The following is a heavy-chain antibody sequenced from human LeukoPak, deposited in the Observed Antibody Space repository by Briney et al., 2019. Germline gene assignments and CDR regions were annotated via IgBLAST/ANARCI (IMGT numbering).Heavy chain of an antibody. V-gene: IGHV4-4*02. J-gene: IGHJ6*03. Sequence: PSGTLSLTCAVSGGSISSSNWWSWIRPPPGKGLEWIGEIYHSGSTNYNPSLKSRVIISVDTSKNQFSLNLSSVTAADTAVYYCARELKGRGYNYGGLYHYYMDVWGKGTTVTVSS. CDR3: ARELKGRGYNYGGLYHYYMDV. CDR2: IYHSGST. D-gene: IGHD5-18*01. CDR1: GGSISSSNW.